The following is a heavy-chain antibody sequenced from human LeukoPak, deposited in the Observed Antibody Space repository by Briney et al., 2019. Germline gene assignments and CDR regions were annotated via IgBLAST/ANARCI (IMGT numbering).Heavy chain of an antibody. CDR3: VRSGILTGYFDY. J-gene: IGHJ4*02. Sequence: PGGSLRLSCAASGFTFRDYYMSWIRQAPGKGLQWLSYISSSGSSKKYADSVKGRFTISRDNAKNSLYLQMNSLRAEDTAVYYCVRSGILTGYFDYWGQGTLLTLST. V-gene: IGHV3-11*01. D-gene: IGHD3-9*01. CDR2: ISSSGSSK. CDR1: GFTFRDYY.